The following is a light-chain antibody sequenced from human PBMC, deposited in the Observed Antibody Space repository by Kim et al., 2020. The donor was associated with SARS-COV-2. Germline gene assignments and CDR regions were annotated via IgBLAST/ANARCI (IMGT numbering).Light chain of an antibody. CDR2: EDD. Sequence: GKAVTHSCTRSSGSINENYVQWYQQRPGGVPTTVIYEDDQRPSGVSDRFSGSIDNSPNSASLTISGLRTEDEADYYCQSYNRDNVIFGGGTKLTVL. CDR3: QSYNRDNVI. J-gene: IGLJ2*01. V-gene: IGLV6-57*03. CDR1: SGSINENY.